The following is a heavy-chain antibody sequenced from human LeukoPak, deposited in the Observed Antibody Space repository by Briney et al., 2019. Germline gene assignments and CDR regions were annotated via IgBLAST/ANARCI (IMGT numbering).Heavy chain of an antibody. CDR1: GGTFSSYA. D-gene: IGHD3-9*01. Sequence: SVKVSCKASGGTFSSYAISWVRQAPGQGLEWMGRIIPIFGTANYAQKFQGRVTITADESTSTAYMELSSLRSEDTAVYYCASWGKYYDILTGYYYYYMDVWGKGTTVTVSS. J-gene: IGHJ6*03. V-gene: IGHV1-69*13. CDR2: IIPIFGTA. CDR3: ASWGKYYDILTGYYYYYMDV.